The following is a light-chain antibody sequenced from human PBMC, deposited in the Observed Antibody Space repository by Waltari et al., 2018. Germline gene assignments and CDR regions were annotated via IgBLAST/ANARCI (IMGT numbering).Light chain of an antibody. CDR2: RNN. CDR1: SSNIGSNP. V-gene: IGLV1-44*01. CDR3: AAWDASLNGPV. Sequence: QSVLTQPPSASGTPGQRVTLSCSGSSSNIGSNPVNWYQQLPGTAPKPLTYRNNTRPSGGPDRFSGSKSGTSASLAISGLQSEDEADYYCAAWDASLNGPVFAGVTKLTVL. J-gene: IGLJ2*01.